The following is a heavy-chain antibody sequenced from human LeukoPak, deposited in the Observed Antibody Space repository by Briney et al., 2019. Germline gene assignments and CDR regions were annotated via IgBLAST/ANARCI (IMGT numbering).Heavy chain of an antibody. CDR3: ARVLAWLPRGYSYGYLDY. CDR2: INPSGGST. Sequence: ASVKVSCKASGYTFTSYYMHWVRQAPGQGLEWMGIINPSGGSTSYAQKFQGRVTMTRDTSTSTVYMELSSLRSEDTAVYYCARVLAWLPRGYSYGYLDYWGQGTLVTVSS. J-gene: IGHJ4*02. V-gene: IGHV1-46*01. CDR1: GYTFTSYY. D-gene: IGHD5-18*01.